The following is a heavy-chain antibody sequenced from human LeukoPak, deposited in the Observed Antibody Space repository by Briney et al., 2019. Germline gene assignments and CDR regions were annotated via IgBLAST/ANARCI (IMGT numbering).Heavy chain of an antibody. D-gene: IGHD7-27*01. Sequence: ASVKVSCKASGGTFSSYAISWVRQAPGQGLEWMGGIIPIFGTANYAQKFQGRVTITADESTSTAYMELSSLRSEDTAIYYCVRTPPNWGFDYWGQGTLVTVSS. CDR2: IIPIFGTA. CDR1: GGTFSSYA. CDR3: VRTPPNWGFDY. J-gene: IGHJ4*02. V-gene: IGHV1-69*01.